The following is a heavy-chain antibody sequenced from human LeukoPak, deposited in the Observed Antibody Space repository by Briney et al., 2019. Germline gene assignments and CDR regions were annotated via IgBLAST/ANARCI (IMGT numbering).Heavy chain of an antibody. J-gene: IGHJ5*02. Sequence: SVKVSCKASGGTFSSYAISWVRQAPGQGLEWMGGIIPIFGTANYAQKFQGRVTITADKSTSTAYMELSSLRSEYTAVYYCARDVCSSTSCWFDPWGQGTLVTVSS. D-gene: IGHD2-2*01. CDR3: ARDVCSSTSCWFDP. CDR1: GGTFSSYA. CDR2: IIPIFGTA. V-gene: IGHV1-69*06.